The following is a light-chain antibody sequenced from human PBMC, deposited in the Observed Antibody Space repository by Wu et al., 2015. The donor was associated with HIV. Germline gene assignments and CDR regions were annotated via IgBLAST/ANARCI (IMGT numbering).Light chain of an antibody. Sequence: DIVMTQSPATLSVSPGERATLSCRASQSVSSNLAWYQQKPGEAPRLLIYGASTRATGIPARFSGSGSGTEFTLTISSLRSEDFAVYYCQQYNEWPPFTFGPGTKVDIK. CDR2: GAS. J-gene: IGKJ3*01. CDR3: QQYNEWPPFT. V-gene: IGKV3-15*01. CDR1: QSVSSN.